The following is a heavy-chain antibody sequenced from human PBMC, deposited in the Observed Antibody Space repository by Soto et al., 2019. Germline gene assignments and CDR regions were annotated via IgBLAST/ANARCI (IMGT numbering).Heavy chain of an antibody. Sequence: SETLSLTCTVSGGSISSYYWSWIRQPPGKGLEWIGYIYYSGSTNYNPSLKSRVTISVDTSKNQFSLKLSSVTAADTAVYYCARDRGAMVRGVMGWFDPWGQGTLVTVSS. V-gene: IGHV4-59*01. D-gene: IGHD3-10*01. CDR3: ARDRGAMVRGVMGWFDP. CDR1: GGSISSYY. CDR2: IYYSGST. J-gene: IGHJ5*02.